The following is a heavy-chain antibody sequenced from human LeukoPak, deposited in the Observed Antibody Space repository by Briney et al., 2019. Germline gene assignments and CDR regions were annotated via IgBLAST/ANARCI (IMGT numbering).Heavy chain of an antibody. D-gene: IGHD3-22*01. V-gene: IGHV4-59*01. Sequence: PSETLSLTCTVSGGSISSYYWSWIRQPPGKGLEWIGYIYYSGSTNYNPSLKSRVTISVDTSKNQFSLKLSSVTAADTAVYYCATQGDSSGFDAFDIWGQGTMVTVSS. CDR3: ATQGDSSGFDAFDI. CDR1: GGSISSYY. CDR2: IYYSGST. J-gene: IGHJ3*02.